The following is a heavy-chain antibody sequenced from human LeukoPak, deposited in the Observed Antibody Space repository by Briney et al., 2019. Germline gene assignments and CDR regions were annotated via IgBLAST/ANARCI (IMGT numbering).Heavy chain of an antibody. CDR2: INPKNGVT. D-gene: IGHD2-21*02. CDR3: ARIVVVTAHFDY. CDR1: GYTFTGYY. V-gene: IGHV1-2*02. Sequence: GALKVSCKASGYTFTGYYLHWVRQAPGQGIEWMGWINPKNGVTTYEQSFQGRVTMTRDTSIITAYMELRRLRYDDTAVYYCARIVVVTAHFDYWGQGTLVTVST. J-gene: IGHJ4*02.